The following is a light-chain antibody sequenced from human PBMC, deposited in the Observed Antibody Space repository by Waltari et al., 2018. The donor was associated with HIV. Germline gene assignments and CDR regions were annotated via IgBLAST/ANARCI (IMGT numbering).Light chain of an antibody. J-gene: IGKJ4*01. CDR1: QEISKY. Sequence: DIKMTDSPSSLSASIGDRDIITRQPSQEISKYLNWYQQKPGKAPQLLIYDASSLDTGVPARFSGSGSGTDFTFTIRSLQPEDIAAYYCQQYGGVPTFGGGTRVDMK. V-gene: IGKV1-33*01. CDR2: DAS. CDR3: QQYGGVPT.